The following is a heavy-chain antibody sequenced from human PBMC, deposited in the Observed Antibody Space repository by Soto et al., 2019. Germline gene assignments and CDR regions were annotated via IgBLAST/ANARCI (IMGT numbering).Heavy chain of an antibody. V-gene: IGHV4-38-2*02. J-gene: IGHJ5*02. CDR1: GYSISSGYY. Sequence: SETLSLTCAVSGYSISSGYYWGWIRQPPGKGLEWIGSIYHSGSTYYNPSLKSRVTISVDTSKNQFSLKLSSVTAADTAVYYCARDQGHPNSGANWFDPWGQGTLVTVSS. D-gene: IGHD2-15*01. CDR2: IYHSGST. CDR3: ARDQGHPNSGANWFDP.